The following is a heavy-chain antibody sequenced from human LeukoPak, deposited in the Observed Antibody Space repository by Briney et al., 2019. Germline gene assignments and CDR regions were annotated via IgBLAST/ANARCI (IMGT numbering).Heavy chain of an antibody. Sequence: ASVRVSCKASGYTFTGYYMHWVRQAPGQGLEWMGWINPNSGGTNYAQKFQGWVTMTRDTSISTAYMELSRLRSDDTAVYYCARGADYDILTPHHNWFDPWGQGTLVTVSS. CDR2: INPNSGGT. CDR1: GYTFTGYY. D-gene: IGHD3-9*01. CDR3: ARGADYDILTPHHNWFDP. J-gene: IGHJ5*02. V-gene: IGHV1-2*04.